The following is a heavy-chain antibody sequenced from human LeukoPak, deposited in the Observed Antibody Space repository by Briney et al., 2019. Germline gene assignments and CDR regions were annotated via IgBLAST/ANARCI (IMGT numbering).Heavy chain of an antibody. J-gene: IGHJ4*02. D-gene: IGHD3-22*01. CDR2: INPNSGGT. V-gene: IGHV1-2*06. CDR1: GYTFTGYY. Sequence: ASVKVSCKASGYTFTGYYMHWVRQAPGQGLEWMGRINPNSGGTNYAQKFQGGVTMTRDTSISTAYMELSRLRSDDTAVYYCARSASYYDIDYWGQGTLVTVSS. CDR3: ARSASYYDIDY.